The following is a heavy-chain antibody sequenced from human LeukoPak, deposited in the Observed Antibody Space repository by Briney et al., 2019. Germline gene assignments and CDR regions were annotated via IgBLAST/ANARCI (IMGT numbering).Heavy chain of an antibody. CDR1: GFTFYNYA. CDR3: AKDSGGGGWLIDY. D-gene: IGHD6-19*01. CDR2: INGSSDIT. Sequence: GGSLRLSCAASGFTFYNYAMSWVRLAPGQGREWVSAINGSSDITYYVDSVEGRFTISRDNSKNTLYLQMNSLRAEDAAIYYCAKDSGGGGWLIDYWGQGTLVTVSS. V-gene: IGHV3-23*01. J-gene: IGHJ4*02.